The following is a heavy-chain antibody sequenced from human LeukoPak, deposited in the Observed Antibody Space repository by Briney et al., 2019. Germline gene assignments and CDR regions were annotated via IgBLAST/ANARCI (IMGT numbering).Heavy chain of an antibody. V-gene: IGHV3-74*01. CDR1: GFTFSNYW. CDR2: INTGGSST. D-gene: IGHD4-11*01. Sequence: PGGSLRLSCAASGFTFSNYWMHWVRQVPGKGLVWVSRINTGGSSTIYADSVKGRFTISRDNAKNTLYVQMNSLRGEDTAVYYCARSNHADDYWGQGTLVTVSS. CDR3: ARSNHADDY. J-gene: IGHJ4*02.